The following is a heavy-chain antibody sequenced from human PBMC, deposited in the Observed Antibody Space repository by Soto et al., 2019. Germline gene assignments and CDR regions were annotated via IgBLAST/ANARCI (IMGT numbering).Heavy chain of an antibody. CDR2: ISSSSSYI. CDR1: GFTFSSYS. D-gene: IGHD3-10*01. V-gene: IGHV3-21*01. CDR3: ARGYYGSGSSLYFDY. Sequence: GSLRLSCAASGFTFSSYSMNWVRQAPGKGLEWVSNISSSSSYINYAESVKNRFNISRDNAKNSLYLQINSLIAEDTALYYCARGYYGSGSSLYFDYWGQGSLVTVSS. J-gene: IGHJ4*02.